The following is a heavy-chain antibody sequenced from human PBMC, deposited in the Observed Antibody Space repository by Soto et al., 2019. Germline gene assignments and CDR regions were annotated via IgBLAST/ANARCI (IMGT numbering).Heavy chain of an antibody. CDR1: GFTFSSYG. CDR3: ARDLLGYCSSTSCPLYGMDV. V-gene: IGHV3-33*01. Sequence: QVQLVESGGGVVQPGRSLRLSCAASGFTFSSYGMHWVRQAPGKGLEWVAVIWYDGSNKYYADSVKGRFTISRDNSKNTLYLQMNSLRAEDTAVYYCARDLLGYCSSTSCPLYGMDVWGQGTTVTVSS. J-gene: IGHJ6*02. CDR2: IWYDGSNK. D-gene: IGHD2-2*01.